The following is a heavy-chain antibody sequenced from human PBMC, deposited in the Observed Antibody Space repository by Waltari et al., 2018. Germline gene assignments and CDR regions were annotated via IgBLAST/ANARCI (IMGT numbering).Heavy chain of an antibody. CDR2: IIPILGIA. Sequence: QVQLVQSGAEVKKPGSSVKVSCKASGVTFSSYAISWVRQAPGQGLEWMGGIIPILGIANYAQKFQGRVTITADESTSTAYMELSSLRSEDTAVYYCARDRGVRSGTLDAFDIWGQGTMVTVSS. CDR1: GVTFSSYA. V-gene: IGHV1-69*04. J-gene: IGHJ3*02. D-gene: IGHD3-3*01. CDR3: ARDRGVRSGTLDAFDI.